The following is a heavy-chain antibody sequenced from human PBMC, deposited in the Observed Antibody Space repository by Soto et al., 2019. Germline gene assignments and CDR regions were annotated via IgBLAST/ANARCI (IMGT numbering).Heavy chain of an antibody. Sequence: QVQLVQSGAEVKKPGSSVKVSCKASGGTFSNYPISWLRQAPVHGLEGMGGIIPIFGTVNYAQKFQGRVTITADESTSTAYMALSSLRSEDTAVYYCARGNHRWLQLWYFDLWGSGTLVTVSS. D-gene: IGHD5-12*01. J-gene: IGHJ2*01. CDR3: ARGNHRWLQLWYFDL. V-gene: IGHV1-69*12. CDR1: GGTFSNYP. CDR2: IIPIFGTV.